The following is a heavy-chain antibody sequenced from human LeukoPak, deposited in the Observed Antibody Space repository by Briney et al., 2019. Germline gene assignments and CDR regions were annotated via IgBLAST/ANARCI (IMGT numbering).Heavy chain of an antibody. Sequence: SETLSLTCTVSGGSISSYYWSWIRQPPGKGLEWIGYIYYSGSTNYNPSLKSRVTTSVDTSKNQFSLKLSSVTAADTALYYCARSHSSTSWFFDSWGQGTLVTVSS. D-gene: IGHD6-6*01. V-gene: IGHV4-59*01. CDR1: GGSISSYY. J-gene: IGHJ4*02. CDR2: IYYSGST. CDR3: ARSHSSTSWFFDS.